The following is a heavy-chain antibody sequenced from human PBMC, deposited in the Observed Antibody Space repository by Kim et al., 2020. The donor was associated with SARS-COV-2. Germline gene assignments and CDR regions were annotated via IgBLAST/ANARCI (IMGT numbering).Heavy chain of an antibody. J-gene: IGHJ4*02. CDR3: ATGPY. V-gene: IGHV3-30*03. CDR2: MSHDGTNE. CDR1: GFTFSTHG. Sequence: GGSLRLSCAASGFTFSTHGMHWVRQAPGKGLEWVAVMSHDGTNEYYAEFVKGRFTISRDNSQNTLYLQMNSLRTEDTAVYYCATGPYWGQGTLVTVSS.